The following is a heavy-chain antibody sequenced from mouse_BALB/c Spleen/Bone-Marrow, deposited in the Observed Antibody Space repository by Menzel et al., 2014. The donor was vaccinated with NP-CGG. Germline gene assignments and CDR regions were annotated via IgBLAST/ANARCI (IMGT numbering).Heavy chain of an antibody. CDR3: TRRPLQANSYFDC. CDR2: ISSGGSST. Sequence: EVMLVESGGDLVKPGGSLKLSCVASGSTFSSYGMSWVRQTPDKRLEWVATISSGGSSTYYPASVKGRFTISRDNAKSTLYLQTSSLNSEDTAMYYCTRRPLQANSYFDCWGQGTTLTVSS. J-gene: IGHJ2*01. D-gene: IGHD3-2*02. CDR1: GSTFSSYG. V-gene: IGHV5-6*02.